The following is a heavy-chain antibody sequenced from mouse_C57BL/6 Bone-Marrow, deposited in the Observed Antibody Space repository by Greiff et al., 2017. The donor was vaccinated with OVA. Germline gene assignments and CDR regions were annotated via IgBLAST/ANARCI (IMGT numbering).Heavy chain of an antibody. Sequence: EVQLQQSGPELVKPGASVKISCKASGYTFTDYYMNWVKQSHGKSLEWIGDINPNNGGTSYNQKFKGKATLTVDTSSSTAYMELRSLTSEDSAVYYCARGAFITTVEDAMDYGGQGTSVTVSS. V-gene: IGHV1-26*01. CDR1: GYTFTDYY. CDR2: INPNNGGT. D-gene: IGHD1-1*01. CDR3: ARGAFITTVEDAMDY. J-gene: IGHJ4*01.